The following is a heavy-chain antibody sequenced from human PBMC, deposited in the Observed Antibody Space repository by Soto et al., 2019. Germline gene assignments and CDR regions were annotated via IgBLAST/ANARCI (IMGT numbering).Heavy chain of an antibody. CDR1: GGSISSYY. CDR3: ARSYGGSLDY. Sequence: QVQLQESGPGLVKPSETLSLTCTVSGGSISSYYWSWIRQPPGKGLEWIGYIYYSGGTNYNPSLKRRVTISVDTSKNQFSLKLSSVTAADTAVYYCARSYGGSLDYWGQGTLVTVSS. CDR2: IYYSGGT. J-gene: IGHJ4*02. D-gene: IGHD2-15*01. V-gene: IGHV4-59*08.